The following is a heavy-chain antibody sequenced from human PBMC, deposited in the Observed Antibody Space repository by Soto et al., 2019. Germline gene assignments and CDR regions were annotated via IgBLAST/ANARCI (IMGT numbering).Heavy chain of an antibody. J-gene: IGHJ4*02. CDR2: IWYDGSNK. CDR3: ARDLYSSGWFDY. V-gene: IGHV3-33*01. CDR1: GFTFSTYG. D-gene: IGHD6-19*01. Sequence: PGGSLRLSCAASGFTFSTYGMHWVRQAPGKGLEWVAVIWYDGSNKYYGASVKGRFTISRDNSKNTLYLQMNSLRAEDTAVYYCARDLYSSGWFDYWGQGT.